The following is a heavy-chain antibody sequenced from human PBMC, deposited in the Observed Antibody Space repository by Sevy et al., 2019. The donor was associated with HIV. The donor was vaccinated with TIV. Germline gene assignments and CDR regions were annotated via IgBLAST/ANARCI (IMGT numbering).Heavy chain of an antibody. CDR2: VNTDGSVT. CDR3: ARGLGNSGDV. Sequence: GGSLRLSCTSPGFTFSRYWMHWVRQVPGKGLVWVSHVNTDGSVTHYADSVRGRFTISRDNVRNTVYLQMNTRRVEDTAVYYCARGLGNSGDVWGQGTLVTVSS. CDR1: GFTFSRYW. D-gene: IGHD3-10*01. V-gene: IGHV3-74*01. J-gene: IGHJ4*02.